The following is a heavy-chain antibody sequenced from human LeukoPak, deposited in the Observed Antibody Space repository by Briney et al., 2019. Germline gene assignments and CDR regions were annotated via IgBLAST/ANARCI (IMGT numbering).Heavy chain of an antibody. J-gene: IGHJ4*02. Sequence: PGGSLRLSCAASGFTFSSYSMNWLRQAPGNGPECVSSISSSSSHIYYGDSVKGRFHIPRDNAKESLYLQMNSPSAENTAVYYCARDYEIYWGQGTLVTVSS. CDR2: ISSSSSHI. CDR1: GFTFSSYS. CDR3: ARDYEIY. D-gene: IGHD5-12*01. V-gene: IGHV3-21*01.